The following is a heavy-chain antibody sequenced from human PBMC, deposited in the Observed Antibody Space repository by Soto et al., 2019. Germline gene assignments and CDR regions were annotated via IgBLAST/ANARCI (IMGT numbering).Heavy chain of an antibody. Sequence: QVQLQESGPGLVKPSETLSLTCTVSGGSVSSGSYYWSWIRQPPGKGLEWIGYIYSSGSTSYNPSLKSRVTIYVATSTNQFFLKLSSVTAADTAVYYCARDGDGYNYWGQGTLVTVSS. CDR1: GGSVSSGSYY. V-gene: IGHV4-61*01. CDR2: IYSSGST. J-gene: IGHJ4*02. CDR3: ARDGDGYNY. D-gene: IGHD5-12*01.